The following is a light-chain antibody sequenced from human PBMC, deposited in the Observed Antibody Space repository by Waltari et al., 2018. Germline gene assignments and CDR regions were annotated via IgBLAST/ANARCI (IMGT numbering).Light chain of an antibody. CDR1: RSDIGGYVY. J-gene: IGLJ1*01. V-gene: IGLV2-14*03. Sequence: QSPLTQPASVSASPGQSITISCTGTRSDIGGYVYASWYQQPPGRAPKLIIYEVDKRPSGISSRFSGSKSGNTASLTISGLQPEDEADYYCCSYTNSGTRVFGTGTKVTVL. CDR3: CSYTNSGTRV. CDR2: EVD.